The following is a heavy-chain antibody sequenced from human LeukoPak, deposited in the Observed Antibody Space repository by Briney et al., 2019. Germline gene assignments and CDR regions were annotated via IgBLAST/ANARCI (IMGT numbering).Heavy chain of an antibody. CDR2: INDNGSTR. D-gene: IGHD5-12*01. J-gene: IGHJ4*02. CDR1: GFTFSNYA. Sequence: GGSLRLSCGASGFTFSNYAMSWVRQAPGKGLEWVSGINDNGSTRFYAASVKGRFTSSRDNPENTLYLQMNGLRVEDTAVYYCAKDMQTWPRFPDYWGQGTLVTVSS. CDR3: AKDMQTWPRFPDY. V-gene: IGHV3-23*01.